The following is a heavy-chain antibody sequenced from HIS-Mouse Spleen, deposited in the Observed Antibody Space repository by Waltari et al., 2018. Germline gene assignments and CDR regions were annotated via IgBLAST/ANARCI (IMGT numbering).Heavy chain of an antibody. V-gene: IGHV4-31*03. CDR3: ARSPYYDFWSGYSDNWFDP. J-gene: IGHJ5*02. CDR2: IYYSGST. Sequence: VQLQESGPGLVKPSQTLSPPFTFSGGPISRGGYYPTWFCPPPGQGLEWIGYIYYSGSTYYNPSLKSRVTISVDTSKNQFSLKLSSVTAADTAVYYCARSPYYDFWSGYSDNWFDPWGQGTLVTVSS. CDR1: GGPISRGGYY. D-gene: IGHD3-3*01.